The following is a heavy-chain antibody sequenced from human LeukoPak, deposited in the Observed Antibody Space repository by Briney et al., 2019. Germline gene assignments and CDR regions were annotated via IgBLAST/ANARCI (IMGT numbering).Heavy chain of an antibody. J-gene: IGHJ4*02. D-gene: IGHD2-2*01. V-gene: IGHV3-11*06. Sequence: GGSLRLSCAASGFTFSDYYMSWIRQAPGKGLEWVSYISSSSSYTNYADSVKGRFTISRDNAKNSLYLQMNSLRAEDTAVYYCAREYCSSTSCYGATDYWGQGTLVTVSS. CDR1: GFTFSDYY. CDR3: AREYCSSTSCYGATDY. CDR2: ISSSSSYT.